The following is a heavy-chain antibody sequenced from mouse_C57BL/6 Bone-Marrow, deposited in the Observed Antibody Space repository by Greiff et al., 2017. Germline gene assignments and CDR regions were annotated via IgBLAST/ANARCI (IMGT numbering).Heavy chain of an antibody. J-gene: IGHJ2*01. D-gene: IGHD2-5*01. CDR3: TRSNYEGDFDY. Sequence: VKLQESGAELVRPGASVTLSCKASGYTFTDYEMHWVKQTPVHGLEWIGAIDPETGGTAYNQKFKGKAILTADKSSSTAYMELRSLTSEDSAVYYCTRSNYEGDFDYWGQGTTLTVSS. V-gene: IGHV1-15*01. CDR1: GYTFTDYE. CDR2: IDPETGGT.